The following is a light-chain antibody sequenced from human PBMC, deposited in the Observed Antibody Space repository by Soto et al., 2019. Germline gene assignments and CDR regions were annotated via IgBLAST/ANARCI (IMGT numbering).Light chain of an antibody. CDR2: AAS. CDR1: QSIXNH. CDR3: QQSYSSPPT. V-gene: IGKV1-39*01. J-gene: IGKJ1*01. Sequence: DIQMTQSPSSLSAXXXXXVIITCRASQSIXNHLNWYQQKPGKAPKLLIFAASSLQSGVPSRFSGSRSGPDFTLTISSLQPEDFATYYCQQSYSSPPTFGQGTKVEIK.